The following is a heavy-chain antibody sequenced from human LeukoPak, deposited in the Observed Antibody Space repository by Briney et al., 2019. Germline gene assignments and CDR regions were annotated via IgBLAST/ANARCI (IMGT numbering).Heavy chain of an antibody. D-gene: IGHD3-9*01. Sequence: GASVKVSCKASGYTFTGYYMHWVRQAPGQGLEWMGWISAYNGNTNYAQKIQGRVTMTTDTSTSTDYMELRSLRSDDTAVYYCARDETHDILPGYYTGAKNYWGQGTLVTVSS. CDR1: GYTFTGYY. CDR3: ARDETHDILPGYYTGAKNY. CDR2: ISAYNGNT. J-gene: IGHJ4*02. V-gene: IGHV1-18*04.